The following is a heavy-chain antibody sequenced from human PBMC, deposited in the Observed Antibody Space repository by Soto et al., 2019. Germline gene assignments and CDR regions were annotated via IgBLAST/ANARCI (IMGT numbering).Heavy chain of an antibody. CDR2: INPSGGST. J-gene: IGHJ4*02. V-gene: IGHV1-46*03. D-gene: IGHD3-22*01. CDR1: GYTFTSYY. Sequence: GASVKVSCKASGYTFTSYYMHWVRQAPGQGLEWMGIINPSGGSTSYAQKFQGRVTMTRDTSTSTVYMELSSLRSEDTAVYYCARALTYYYDSSGYYPFDYWGQGTLVTVSS. CDR3: ARALTYYYDSSGYYPFDY.